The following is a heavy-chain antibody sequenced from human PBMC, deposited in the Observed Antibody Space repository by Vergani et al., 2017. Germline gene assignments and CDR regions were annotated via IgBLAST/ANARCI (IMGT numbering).Heavy chain of an antibody. CDR2: INPSGGST. V-gene: IGHV1-46*01. Sequence: QVQLVQSGAEVKKPGASVKVSCKASGYTFTSYYMHWVRQAPGQGLEWMGIINPSGGSTSYAQKFQGRVTMTRDTSTSTVYMELSSLRSEDTAVYSCARDIRYCSSTSCYVGRDWFDPWGQGTLVTVSS. CDR1: GYTFTSYY. D-gene: IGHD2-2*01. CDR3: ARDIRYCSSTSCYVGRDWFDP. J-gene: IGHJ5*02.